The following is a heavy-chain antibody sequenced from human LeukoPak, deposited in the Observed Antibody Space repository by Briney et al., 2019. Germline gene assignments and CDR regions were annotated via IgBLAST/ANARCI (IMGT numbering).Heavy chain of an antibody. D-gene: IGHD3-22*01. CDR3: ARGYYYDSSGYFA. CDR1: GFTVSSNY. V-gene: IGHV3-53*01. Sequence: GGSLRLSCAASGFTVSSNYMSWVRQAPGKGLEWVSVIYSGGSTYYADSVKGRFTISRDNSKNTLYLQMNSLRAEDTAVYYCARGYYYDSSGYFAWGQGTLVTVPS. CDR2: IYSGGST. J-gene: IGHJ4*02.